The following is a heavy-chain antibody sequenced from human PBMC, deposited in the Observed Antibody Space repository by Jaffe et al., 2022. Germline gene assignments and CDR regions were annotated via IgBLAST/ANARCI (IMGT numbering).Heavy chain of an antibody. CDR2: IYSGGST. Sequence: EVQLVESGGGLVQPGGSLRLSCAASGFTVSSNYMSWVRQAPGKGLEWVSVIYSGGSTDYADSVKGRFTISRDNSKNTLYLQMNNLRAEDTAVYYCAREGIAVAGWEDYWGQGTLVTVSS. CDR3: AREGIAVAGWEDY. D-gene: IGHD6-19*01. CDR1: GFTVSSNY. V-gene: IGHV3-66*02. J-gene: IGHJ4*02.